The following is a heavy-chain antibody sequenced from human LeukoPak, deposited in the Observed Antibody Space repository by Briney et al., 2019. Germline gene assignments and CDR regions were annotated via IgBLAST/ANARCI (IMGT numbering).Heavy chain of an antibody. CDR3: ARDRFEGYYGMDV. D-gene: IGHD3-16*01. J-gene: IGHJ6*02. V-gene: IGHV1-69*13. Sequence: GASVKVSCKASGGTFSSYAISWVRQAPGKGLEWMGGIIPIFGTANYAQKFQGRVTITADESTSTAYMELSSLRSEDTAVYYCARDRFEGYYGMDVWGQGTTVTVSS. CDR1: GGTFSSYA. CDR2: IIPIFGTA.